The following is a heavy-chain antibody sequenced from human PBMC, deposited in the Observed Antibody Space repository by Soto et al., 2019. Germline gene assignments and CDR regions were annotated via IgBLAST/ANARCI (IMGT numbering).Heavy chain of an antibody. CDR2: IWYDGSNK. Sequence: PGGSLRLSCAASGFTFSSYGMHWVRQAPGKGLEWVAVIWYDGSNKYYADSVKGRFTISRDNSKNTLYLQMNSLRAEDTAVYYCASDSYSSSWYGVDYWGQGTLVTVSS. J-gene: IGHJ4*02. D-gene: IGHD6-13*01. V-gene: IGHV3-33*01. CDR1: GFTFSSYG. CDR3: ASDSYSSSWYGVDY.